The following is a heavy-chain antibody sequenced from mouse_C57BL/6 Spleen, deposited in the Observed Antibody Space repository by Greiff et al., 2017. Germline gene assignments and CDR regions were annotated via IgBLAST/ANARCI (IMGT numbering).Heavy chain of an antibody. CDR2: IYPGSGNT. D-gene: IGHD2-4*01. CDR3: ARGSFYYDYDGAMDY. V-gene: IGHV1-76*01. Sequence: LEESGAELVRPGASVKLSCKASGYTFTDYYINWVKQRPGQGLEWIARIYPGSGNTYYNEKFKGKATLTAEKSSSTAYMQLSSLTSEDSAVYFCARGSFYYDYDGAMDYWGQGTSVTVSS. J-gene: IGHJ4*01. CDR1: GYTFTDYY.